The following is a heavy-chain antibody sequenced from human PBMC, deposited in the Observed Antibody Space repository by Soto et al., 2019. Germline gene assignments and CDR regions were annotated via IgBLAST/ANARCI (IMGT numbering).Heavy chain of an antibody. CDR1: GGSISCYC. Sequence: SETLSLTCTVSGGSISCYCWSWIRQPPGKGLEWIGYIYYSGSTNYNPSLKSRVTISVDTSKNQFSLKLSSVTAADTAVYYCARVSLTTIFGVVTPYGMDVWGQGTTVTVSS. CDR3: ARVSLTTIFGVVTPYGMDV. J-gene: IGHJ6*02. V-gene: IGHV4-59*01. D-gene: IGHD3-3*01. CDR2: IYYSGST.